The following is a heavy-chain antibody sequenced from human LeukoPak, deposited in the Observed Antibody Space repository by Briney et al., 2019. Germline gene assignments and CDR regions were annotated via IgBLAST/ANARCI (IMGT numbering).Heavy chain of an antibody. D-gene: IGHD2-2*01. J-gene: IGHJ3*02. CDR1: GYTFTGYY. V-gene: IGHV1-2*06. Sequence: GASVEVSCKASGYTFTGYYMHWVRQAPGQGLEWMGRINPNSGGTNYAQKFQGRVAMTRDTSISTAYMELSRLRSDDTAVYYCAREYGSSFGPAFHIWVQGTMVTVSS. CDR2: INPNSGGT. CDR3: AREYGSSFGPAFHI.